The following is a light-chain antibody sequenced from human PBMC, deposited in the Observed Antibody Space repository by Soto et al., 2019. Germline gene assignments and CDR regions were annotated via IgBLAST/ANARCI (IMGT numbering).Light chain of an antibody. Sequence: QSALTQPASVSGSPGQSITISCTGTSSDVGGYNYVSWYQQHPGKAPKLMIYEVSNRPSGVSNRFSCSKSGNTASLTISGLHAEVEADYYCSSYTSGSTLVFGGGTHVTVL. CDR2: EVS. CDR3: SSYTSGSTLV. V-gene: IGLV2-14*01. J-gene: IGLJ2*01. CDR1: SSDVGGYNY.